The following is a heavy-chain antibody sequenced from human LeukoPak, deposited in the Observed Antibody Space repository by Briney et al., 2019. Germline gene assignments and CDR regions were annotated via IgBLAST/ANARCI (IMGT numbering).Heavy chain of an antibody. V-gene: IGHV4-30-4*08. J-gene: IGHJ6*03. CDR3: VRESFGNLQVIPSSHYMDV. Sequence: SETLSLTCTVSGDSINSGDSYWGCIRQTPGEGLEWLGHTYYTGSRYYSPSLKSRLSILVAKSKNHLYLHLASVTAADTAVYFCVRESFGNLQVIPSSHYMDVWGKGITVIVSS. D-gene: IGHD1-1*01. CDR1: GDSINSGDSY. CDR2: TYYTGSR.